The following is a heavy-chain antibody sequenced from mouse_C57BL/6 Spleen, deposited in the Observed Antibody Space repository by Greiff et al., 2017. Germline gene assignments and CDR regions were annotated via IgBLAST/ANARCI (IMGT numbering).Heavy chain of an antibody. J-gene: IGHJ2*01. CDR2: INPYNGVT. V-gene: IGHV1-26*01. CDR3: AKCWDYGSSYPTCFDC. Sequence: EVQLQQPGPELVKPGASVKLSCKASGYTFTDYYMNWVKQSPGQSLEWIGDINPYNGVTRYNQKFKGKATLTVDKSSSTAYMELRSLTSEDSAVYYCAKCWDYGSSYPTCFDCWGQGTTLTVAS. CDR1: GYTFTDYY. D-gene: IGHD1-1*01.